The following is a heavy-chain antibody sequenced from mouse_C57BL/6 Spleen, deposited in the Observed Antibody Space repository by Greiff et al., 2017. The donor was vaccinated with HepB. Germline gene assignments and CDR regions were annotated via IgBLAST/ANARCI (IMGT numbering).Heavy chain of an antibody. CDR2: ISSGSSTI. Sequence: EVKVEESGGGLVKPGGSLKLSCAASGFTFSDYGMHWVRQAPEKGLEWVAYISSGSSTIYYADTVKGRFTISRDNAKNTLFLQMTSLRSEDTAMYYCARGDSSGRFAYWGQGTLVTVSA. J-gene: IGHJ3*01. V-gene: IGHV5-17*01. CDR3: ARGDSSGRFAY. CDR1: GFTFSDYG. D-gene: IGHD3-2*02.